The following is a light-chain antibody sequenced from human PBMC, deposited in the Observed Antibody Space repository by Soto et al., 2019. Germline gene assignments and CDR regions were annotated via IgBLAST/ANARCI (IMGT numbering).Light chain of an antibody. Sequence: DFQMTQSPSSLSASVGDRVTITCRASQGISNYLAWYQQKPGKAPNLLIYAASTLHSGVPSRFSGSGSGTHFPLTISSLQPEDVATYYCQKYDSAPRTFGQGTKVEIK. CDR3: QKYDSAPRT. CDR2: AAS. CDR1: QGISNY. J-gene: IGKJ1*01. V-gene: IGKV1-27*01.